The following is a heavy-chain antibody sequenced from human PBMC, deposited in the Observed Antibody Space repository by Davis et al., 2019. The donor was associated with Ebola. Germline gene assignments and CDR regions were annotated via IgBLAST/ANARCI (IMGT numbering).Heavy chain of an antibody. V-gene: IGHV3-15*01. J-gene: IGHJ5*02. CDR2: IKSKTDGGTT. CDR1: GFTFSNAW. Sequence: GESLKISCAASGFTFSNAWMSWVRQAPGKGLEWVGRIKSKTDGGTTDYAAPVKGRFTISRDDSKNTLYLQMNSLKTEDTAVYYCARVGLSYDSSGQNWFDPWGQGTLVTVSS. D-gene: IGHD3-22*01. CDR3: ARVGLSYDSSGQNWFDP.